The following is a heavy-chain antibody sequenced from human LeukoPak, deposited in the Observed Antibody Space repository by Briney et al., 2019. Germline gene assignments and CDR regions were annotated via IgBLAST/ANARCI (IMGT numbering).Heavy chain of an antibody. CDR3: AKGMVFDY. D-gene: IGHD2-8*01. V-gene: IGHV3-30*18. CDR1: GFTFSSYG. CDR2: ISYDGSNK. Sequence: GGSLRLSCAASGFTFSSYGMHWVRQAPGKGLEWVAVISYDGSNKYYADSVKGRFTISRDNSKNTLYLQMNSLRAEDTAVYYCAKGMVFDYWGQGTLVTVSS. J-gene: IGHJ4*02.